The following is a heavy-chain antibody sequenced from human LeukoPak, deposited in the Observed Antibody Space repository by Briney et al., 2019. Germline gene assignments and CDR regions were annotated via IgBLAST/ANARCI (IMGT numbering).Heavy chain of an antibody. Sequence: ETLSLTCTVSGGSISSYYWSWVRQAPGKGLEWVSAISGSGGTSYYADSVKGRFTISRDNSKNTLYLQINSLRAEDTAVYYCAKDHLPGIVVADRDYWGQGTLVTVSS. D-gene: IGHD6-19*01. CDR2: ISGSGGTS. J-gene: IGHJ4*02. CDR1: GGSISSYY. V-gene: IGHV3-23*01. CDR3: AKDHLPGIVVADRDY.